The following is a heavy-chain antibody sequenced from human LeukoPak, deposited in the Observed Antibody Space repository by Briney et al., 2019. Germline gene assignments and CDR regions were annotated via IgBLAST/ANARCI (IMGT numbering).Heavy chain of an antibody. J-gene: IGHJ1*01. D-gene: IGHD3-10*01. CDR2: ISSSSSYI. CDR3: ARDFASYGSGIQH. Sequence: GGSLRLSCAASGFTFSSYSMNWVRQAPGKGLEWVSSISSSSSYIYYADSVKGRFTISRDNAKNSLYLQMNSLRAEDTAVYYCARDFASYGSGIQHWGQGTLVTVSS. CDR1: GFTFSSYS. V-gene: IGHV3-21*01.